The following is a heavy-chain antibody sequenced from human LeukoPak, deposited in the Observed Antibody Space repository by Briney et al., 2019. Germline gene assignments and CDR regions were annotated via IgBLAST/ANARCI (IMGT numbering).Heavy chain of an antibody. J-gene: IGHJ6*02. Sequence: ASVKVSCKASGFTFNHYGFSWVRQAPGQGLEWMGWISAYSGLTNYAQRFRGRLTVTTDTSTSTVYMELRSLRSDDTAIYYCARGGLSTEAHGLDVWGQGATVTVSS. CDR3: ARGGLSTEAHGLDV. D-gene: IGHD3-16*01. CDR2: ISAYSGLT. CDR1: GFTFNHYG. V-gene: IGHV1-18*01.